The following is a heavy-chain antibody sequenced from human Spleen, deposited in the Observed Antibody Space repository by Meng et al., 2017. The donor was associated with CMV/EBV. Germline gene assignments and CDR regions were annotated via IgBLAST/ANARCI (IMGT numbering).Heavy chain of an antibody. J-gene: IGHJ6*02. Sequence: ASVKVSCKTSGYNFAGHYMHWLRQDPGQGLEWMGWIYPDTGGTHYSQNFQGRITVTRDTSIRTVYLELNSLRSDDTAMYYCARTSGSYYYYGMDVWGQGTTVTVSS. V-gene: IGHV1-2*02. CDR3: ARTSGSYYYYGMDV. CDR2: IYPDTGGT. D-gene: IGHD1-26*01. CDR1: GYNFAGHY.